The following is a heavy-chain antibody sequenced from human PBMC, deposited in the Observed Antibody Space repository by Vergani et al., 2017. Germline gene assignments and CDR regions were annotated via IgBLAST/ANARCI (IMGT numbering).Heavy chain of an antibody. CDR1: GFTFSSYG. CDR2: IRYDGSNK. Sequence: QVQLVESGGGVVQPGGSLRLSCAASGFTFSSYGMHWVRQAPGKGLEWVAFIRYDGSNKYYADSVKGRFTISRDNSKNTLYLQMNSLRAEDTAVYYCARDSGPSYGWFGELSLPFYYYYGMDVWGQGTTVTVSS. CDR3: ARDSGPSYGWFGELSLPFYYYYGMDV. J-gene: IGHJ6*02. V-gene: IGHV3-30*02. D-gene: IGHD3-10*01.